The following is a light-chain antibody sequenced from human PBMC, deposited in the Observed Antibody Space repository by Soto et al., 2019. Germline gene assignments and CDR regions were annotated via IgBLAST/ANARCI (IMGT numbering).Light chain of an antibody. Sequence: EIVLTQSPATLSLSPGESATLSCRASQSVSSYLAWYQQKPGQAPRLLIYDASNRATGIPGRFSGSGSGTDFTLTISSLEPEDFAVYYCQQRTKWPPWTFCQGTKVEIK. CDR2: DAS. CDR1: QSVSSY. J-gene: IGKJ1*01. V-gene: IGKV3-11*01. CDR3: QQRTKWPPWT.